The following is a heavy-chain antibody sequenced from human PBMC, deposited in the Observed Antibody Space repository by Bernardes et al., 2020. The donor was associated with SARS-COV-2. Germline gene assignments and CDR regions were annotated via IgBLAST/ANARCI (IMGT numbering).Heavy chain of an antibody. CDR3: ARHARYCTTDVCYDPFDS. CDR2: IYYSGST. Sequence: SETLSLTCTVSGCSISSYDWCWIRQPPGKGLEWIGYIYYSGSTHSNPSLKSRLTISVDTSKNQFSLKLSSVTAADTAIYYCARHARYCTTDVCYDPFDSWGQGTRVTVSS. V-gene: IGHV4-59*08. CDR1: GCSISSYD. J-gene: IGHJ4*02. D-gene: IGHD2-8*01.